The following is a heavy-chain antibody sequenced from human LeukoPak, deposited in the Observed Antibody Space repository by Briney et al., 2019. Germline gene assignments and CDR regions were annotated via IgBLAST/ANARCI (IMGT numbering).Heavy chain of an antibody. CDR1: GFTFSDYS. CDR2: ISGSGDGT. Sequence: VGCLRLSCAASGFTFSDYSMQGVRQAPRKSLEYVSYISGSGDGTAYAESVRGRFTISRDNSKSTLFLEMGSLRPDDMAVYYCARQKAPGANWFDHWGQGILVTVSS. V-gene: IGHV3-64*02. CDR3: ARQKAPGANWFDH. J-gene: IGHJ5*02. D-gene: IGHD1-26*01.